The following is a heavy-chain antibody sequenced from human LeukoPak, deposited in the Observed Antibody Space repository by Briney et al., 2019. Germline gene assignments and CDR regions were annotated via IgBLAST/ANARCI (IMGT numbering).Heavy chain of an antibody. D-gene: IGHD3-3*01. Sequence: SETLSLTCTVSGGSISSHYWSWIRQPPGKGLEWIGYIYYSGSTNYNPSLKSRVTISVDTSKNQFSLKLSSVTAADTAVYYCARSYDFWSGYPRWYYYCYMDVWGKGTTVTVSS. V-gene: IGHV4-59*11. CDR1: GGSISSHY. CDR3: ARSYDFWSGYPRWYYYCYMDV. CDR2: IYYSGST. J-gene: IGHJ6*03.